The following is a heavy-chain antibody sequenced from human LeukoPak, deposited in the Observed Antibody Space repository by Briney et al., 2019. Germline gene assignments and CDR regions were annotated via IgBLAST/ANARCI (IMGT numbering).Heavy chain of an antibody. J-gene: IGHJ1*01. CDR3: VKDHRGSLENFQH. CDR1: GFTFSSYA. V-gene: IGHV3-23*01. Sequence: GGSLRLSCAASGFTFSSYAMCWVRQAPGKGLEWVSGISESGGTTYYADSVKGRLTISRDNSKNTLYLQMNSLRDEDTALYYCVKDHRGSLENFQHWGQSTLVTVFS. CDR2: ISESGGTT.